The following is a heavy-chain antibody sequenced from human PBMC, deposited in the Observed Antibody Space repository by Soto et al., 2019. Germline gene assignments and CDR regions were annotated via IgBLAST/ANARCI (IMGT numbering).Heavy chain of an antibody. V-gene: IGHV4-34*01. CDR1: GGSFSGYY. Sequence: KTSETLSLTCAVYGGSFSGYYWSWIRQPPGKGLEWIGEINHSGSTNYNPSLKSRVTISVDTSKNQFSLKLSSVTAADTAVYYCARRIPPGVLRFLEWSTTGGMDVWGQGTTVTVSS. J-gene: IGHJ6*02. CDR2: INHSGST. D-gene: IGHD3-3*01. CDR3: ARRIPPGVLRFLEWSTTGGMDV.